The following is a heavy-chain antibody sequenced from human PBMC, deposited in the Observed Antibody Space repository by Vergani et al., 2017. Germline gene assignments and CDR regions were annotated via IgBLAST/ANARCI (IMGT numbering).Heavy chain of an antibody. CDR3: TAEPKVLWFGELLSYFDY. D-gene: IGHD3-10*01. CDR1: GFTFSNAW. J-gene: IGHJ4*02. CDR2: IKSKTDGGTT. Sequence: EVQLVESGGGLVKPGGSLRLSCAASGFTFSNAWMSWVRQAPGKGLEWVGRIKSKTDGGTTDYAAPVKGRFTISSDDSKNTLYLQMNSLKTEDTAVYYCTAEPKVLWFGELLSYFDYWGQGTLVTVSS. V-gene: IGHV3-15*01.